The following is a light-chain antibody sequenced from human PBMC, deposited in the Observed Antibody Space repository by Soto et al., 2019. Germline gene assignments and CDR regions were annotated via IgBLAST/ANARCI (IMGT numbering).Light chain of an antibody. CDR2: AAS. CDR3: QKSYRPPYT. V-gene: IGKV1-39*01. Sequence: DIQMTQSPSSLSASVGDRVTFTCRAGQGISTYLTWYQHTPGTAPNLLIFAASILQSGVPSRFSGSASGTDFPLTSSILQPEDFATYYCQKSYRPPYTFGQGNKLEIK. J-gene: IGKJ2*01. CDR1: QGISTY.